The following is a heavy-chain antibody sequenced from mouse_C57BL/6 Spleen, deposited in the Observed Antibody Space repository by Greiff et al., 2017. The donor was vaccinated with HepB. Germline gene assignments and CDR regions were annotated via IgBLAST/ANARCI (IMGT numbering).Heavy chain of an antibody. D-gene: IGHD1-1*01. Sequence: QVTLKESGPGILQPSQTLSLSCSFSGFSLSTFGMGVGWIRQPSGKGLDWLAHSWWDDDKYYNPALKSRLTISKDTSKNQVFLKIANVDTADTATYYCARIATPAAADFDYWGQGTTLTVSS. CDR3: ARIATPAAADFDY. V-gene: IGHV8-8*01. CDR1: GFSLSTFGMG. J-gene: IGHJ2*01. CDR2: SWWDDDK.